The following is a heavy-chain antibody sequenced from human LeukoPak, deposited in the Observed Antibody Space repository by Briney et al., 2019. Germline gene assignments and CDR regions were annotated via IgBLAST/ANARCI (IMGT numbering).Heavy chain of an antibody. CDR1: GFTFSSYG. CDR3: AKDERNWNYNLASQTYD. D-gene: IGHD1-7*01. CDR2: ISYDGSNK. J-gene: IGHJ4*02. Sequence: GGSLRLSCAVSGFTFSSYGMHWVRQAPGKGLEWVAVISYDGSNKYYVDSVKGRFTISRDNSKNTLFLQVNSLRAEDTAVYYCAKDERNWNYNLASQTYDWGQGTLVTVSS. V-gene: IGHV3-30*18.